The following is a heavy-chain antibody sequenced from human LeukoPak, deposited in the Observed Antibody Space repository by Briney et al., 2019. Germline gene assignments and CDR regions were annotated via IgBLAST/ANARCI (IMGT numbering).Heavy chain of an antibody. V-gene: IGHV1-69*05. CDR2: IIPIFGTA. D-gene: IGHD6-19*01. Sequence: SVKVSCKASGGTFSSYAISWVRQAPGQGLEWMGRIIPIFGTANYAQKLQGRVTITTDESTSTAYMELSSLRSEDTAVYYCVRDRGSGWYVEGDYWGQGTLVTVSS. CDR1: GGTFSSYA. J-gene: IGHJ4*02. CDR3: VRDRGSGWYVEGDY.